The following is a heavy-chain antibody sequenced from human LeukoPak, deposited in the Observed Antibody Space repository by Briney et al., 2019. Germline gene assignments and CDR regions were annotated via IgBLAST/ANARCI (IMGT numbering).Heavy chain of an antibody. CDR1: RFTFSSYA. V-gene: IGHV3-23*01. CDR3: ARDPWAIIVGATFDY. CDR2: ISGSGGST. J-gene: IGHJ4*02. D-gene: IGHD1-26*01. Sequence: GGSLRLSCAASRFTFSSYAMSWVRQAPGKGLEWVSAISGSGGSTYYAGSVKGRFTISRDNSKNTLYLQMNSLRAEDTAVYYCARDPWAIIVGATFDYWGQGTLVTVSS.